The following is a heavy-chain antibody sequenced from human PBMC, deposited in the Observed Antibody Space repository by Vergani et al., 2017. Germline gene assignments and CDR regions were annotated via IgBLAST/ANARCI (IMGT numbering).Heavy chain of an antibody. V-gene: IGHV1-24*01. CDR3: ARDVGWEWLLYRHYYMDV. D-gene: IGHD3-3*01. J-gene: IGHJ6*03. CDR2: FDPEDGET. CDR1: GYTLTELS. Sequence: QVQLVQSGAEVKKPGASVKVSCKVSGYTLTELSMHWVRLPPGKGLEWMGGFDPEDGETIYAQKFQGRVTMTEYTSTDTAYMELSSLRSEDTAVYYCARDVGWEWLLYRHYYMDVWGQGTTVTVSS.